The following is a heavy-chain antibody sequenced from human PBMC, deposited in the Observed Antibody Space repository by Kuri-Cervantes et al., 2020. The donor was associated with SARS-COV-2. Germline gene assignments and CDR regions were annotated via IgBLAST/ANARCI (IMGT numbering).Heavy chain of an antibody. CDR1: GFTFSNAW. CDR2: IKSKTDGGTT. J-gene: IGHJ4*02. D-gene: IGHD3-10*01. Sequence: GESLKISCAASGFTFSNAWMNWVRQAPGKGLEWVGRIKSKTDGGTTDYAAPVKGRFTISRDDSKNTLYLQMNSLKTEDTAVYYCTTTDYYGSGGDWGQGTLVTVSS. CDR3: TTTDYYGSGGD. V-gene: IGHV3-15*07.